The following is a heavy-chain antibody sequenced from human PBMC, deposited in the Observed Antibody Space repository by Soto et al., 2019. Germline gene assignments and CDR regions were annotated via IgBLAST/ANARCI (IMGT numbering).Heavy chain of an antibody. CDR1: GYTFTNYA. CDR3: ARGHLAVVPVASWYFYMDV. CDR2: INAGNGNT. J-gene: IGHJ6*03. V-gene: IGHV1-3*01. D-gene: IGHD2-2*01. Sequence: QVRLVQSGAEVEKPGASVKVSCKASGYTFTNYAVHWVRQAPGQRLEWMGWINAGNGNTRYSQKFQGRVTITRDTSARTAYMELSSLRSEDTAVYYCARGHLAVVPVASWYFYMDVWGKGTTVTVS.